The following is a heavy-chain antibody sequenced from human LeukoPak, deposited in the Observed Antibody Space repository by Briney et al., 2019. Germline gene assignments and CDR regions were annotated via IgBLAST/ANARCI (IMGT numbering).Heavy chain of an antibody. CDR2: ISADVSST. Sequence: GGSLGLSCVAPRFTLSAYWMYSVRQAPGKGLVWVSRISADVSSTIYADSVKGRLTISRDNAKNTLYLQMNSLRAEDTALYYCARDWSGYCSGGSCSDAFDIWGQGTTVTVSS. D-gene: IGHD2-15*01. V-gene: IGHV3-74*01. CDR1: RFTLSAYW. CDR3: ARDWSGYCSGGSCSDAFDI. J-gene: IGHJ3*02.